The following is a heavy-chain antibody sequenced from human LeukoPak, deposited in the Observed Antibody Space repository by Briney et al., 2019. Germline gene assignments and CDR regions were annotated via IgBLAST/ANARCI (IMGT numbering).Heavy chain of an antibody. Sequence: GGSLRLSCAASGFTFSSYGMHWVRQAPGKGPEWVSGISGSGANAFYADSVRGRFTISRDTAKNTLYLQMNSLRVEDTAVYYCAKNQDSNSHIYFYYCIDVWGTGTTVTVSS. CDR3: AKNQDSNSHIYFYYCIDV. CDR2: ISGSGANA. D-gene: IGHD5-18*01. V-gene: IGHV3-23*01. J-gene: IGHJ6*03. CDR1: GFTFSSYG.